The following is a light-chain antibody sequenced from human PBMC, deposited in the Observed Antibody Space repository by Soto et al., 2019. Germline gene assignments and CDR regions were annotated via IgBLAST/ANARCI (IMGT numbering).Light chain of an antibody. V-gene: IGKV1-39*01. J-gene: IGKJ5*01. CDR1: QRINIY. CDR2: SAS. CDR3: QQSFSTPT. Sequence: DVQITQSPSSLSTSVGDRVTITCRASQRINIYLNWYRQKPGKAPELLIYSASNLQSGVPLRFSGSGSGTDFTLTISSLQPEDFATYYCQQSFSTPTFCQGTRLEIK.